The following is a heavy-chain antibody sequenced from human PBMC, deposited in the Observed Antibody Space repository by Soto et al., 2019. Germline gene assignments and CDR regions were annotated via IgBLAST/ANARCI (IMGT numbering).Heavy chain of an antibody. Sequence: GGCLRLSCVGSGFTFSSNWMTWVRQAPGKGLEWVANIRQDGSEINYVDSVKGRFTISRDNTKNSLYLQMNSLRAEDTAIYYCAREVVVSRGASYFGYWGPGTLVTVSS. CDR1: GFTFSSNW. CDR2: IRQDGSEI. D-gene: IGHD2-2*01. V-gene: IGHV3-7*04. J-gene: IGHJ4*02. CDR3: AREVVVSRGASYFGY.